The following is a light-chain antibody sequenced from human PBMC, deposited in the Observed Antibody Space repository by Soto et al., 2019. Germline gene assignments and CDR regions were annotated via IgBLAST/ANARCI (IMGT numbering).Light chain of an antibody. V-gene: IGLV2-11*01. Sequence: QSALTQPRSVSGSPGQSVTISCTGTSSDVGGYNYVSWYQQHPGKAPKFMIYDVTKRPSGVSNRFSGSKSGNTASLTISGLQAEDEADYYCSSYTSSSTYVFGTGTKLTVL. CDR2: DVT. CDR3: SSYTSSSTYV. CDR1: SSDVGGYNY. J-gene: IGLJ1*01.